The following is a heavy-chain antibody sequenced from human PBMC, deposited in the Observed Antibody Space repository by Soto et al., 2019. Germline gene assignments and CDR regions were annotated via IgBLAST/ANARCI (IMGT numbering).Heavy chain of an antibody. J-gene: IGHJ4*02. Sequence: SETLSLTCTVSGGSISSGGYYWSWIRQHPGKGLEWIGYIYYSGSTYYNPSLKSRVTISVDTSKNQFSLKLSSVTAADTAVYYCARSRDYDYVWGSYLFDYWGQGTLVTVSS. CDR1: GGSISSGGYY. CDR2: IYYSGST. D-gene: IGHD3-16*01. CDR3: ARSRDYDYVWGSYLFDY. V-gene: IGHV4-31*03.